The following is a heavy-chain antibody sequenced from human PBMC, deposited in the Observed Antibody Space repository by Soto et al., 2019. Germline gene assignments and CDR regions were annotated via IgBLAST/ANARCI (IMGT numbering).Heavy chain of an antibody. V-gene: IGHV4-61*08. CDR2: VYYSGTT. CDR1: GGSIDSGDYY. CDR3: ARDVIARPNHFDA. J-gene: IGHJ5*02. D-gene: IGHD2-21*01. Sequence: SETLSLTCTVSGGSIDSGDYYWSWIRQPPGKGREWIGYVYYSGTTNYNPFLKSRVNLSLDKSKNQFSLKMNSVTAADTAVYYCARDVIARPNHFDAWGQGTLATVSS.